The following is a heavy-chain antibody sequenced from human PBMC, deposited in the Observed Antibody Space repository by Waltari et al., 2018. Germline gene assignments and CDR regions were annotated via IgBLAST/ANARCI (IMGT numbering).Heavy chain of an antibody. CDR3: ARCHWTWLDP. D-gene: IGHD3-3*01. J-gene: IGHJ5*02. CDR2: INEDGREK. CDR1: GFTFNGHW. Sequence: EVQLVESGGGLVQPGGSLSLSCAASGFTFNGHWMTWVRQAPGRGLGWWANINEDGREKRCMDSGKGRFTVSRDNARNSLYLQMNSLRAEDTAVYYCARCHWTWLDPWGQGTLVTVSS. V-gene: IGHV3-7*01.